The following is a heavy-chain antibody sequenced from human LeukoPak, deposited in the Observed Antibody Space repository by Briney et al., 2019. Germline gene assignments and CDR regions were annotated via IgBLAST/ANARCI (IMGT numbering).Heavy chain of an antibody. D-gene: IGHD3-10*01. CDR2: TYYRSKWYN. J-gene: IGHJ6*03. V-gene: IGHV6-1*01. CDR3: ARGTMVRGVHHYYYYYYMDV. Sequence: SQTLSLTCAISGDSVSSNSAAWNWIRQSPSRGLEWLGRTYYRSKWYNDYAVSVKSRITINPDTSKNQFSLQLNSVAPEDTAVYYCARGTMVRGVHHYYYYYYMDVWGKGTTVTVSS. CDR1: GDSVSSNSAA.